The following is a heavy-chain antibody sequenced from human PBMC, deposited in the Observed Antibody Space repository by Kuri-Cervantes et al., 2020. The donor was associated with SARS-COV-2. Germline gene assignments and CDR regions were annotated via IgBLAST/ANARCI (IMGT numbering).Heavy chain of an antibody. CDR3: AKGRERRSSQLDH. V-gene: IGHV3-9*01. CDR2: ITWNTDTT. Sequence: SLRLSCAASGFIFDDYAMNWVRQAPGKGLEWVSGITWNTDTTAYADSVRGRFTISRDNAKSSLYLQMNSLSGEDTALYYCAKGRERRSSQLDHWGQGIMVTVSS. D-gene: IGHD6-6*01. CDR1: GFIFDDYA. J-gene: IGHJ4*02.